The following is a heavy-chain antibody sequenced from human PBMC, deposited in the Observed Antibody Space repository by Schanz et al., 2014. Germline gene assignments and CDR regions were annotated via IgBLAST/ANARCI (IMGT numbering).Heavy chain of an antibody. Sequence: EMQLLESGGGLIQPGGSLRLSCAASGFTFSTHAMSWVRQAPGKGLEWVSSISGDHRNTFYADSVKGRFTISRDNSKNTLYLQMNSLRAEDTAVYFCAKKVPAYNPFDSWGQGTLVTVSS. CDR3: AKKVPAYNPFDS. V-gene: IGHV3-23*01. J-gene: IGHJ4*02. D-gene: IGHD1-1*01. CDR1: GFTFSTHA. CDR2: ISGDHRNT.